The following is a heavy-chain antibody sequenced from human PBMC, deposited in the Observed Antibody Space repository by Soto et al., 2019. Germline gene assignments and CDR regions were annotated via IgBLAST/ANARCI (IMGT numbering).Heavy chain of an antibody. CDR2: ILYDGSNK. CDR1: GFTFSNYG. CDR3: AKSRDAYNFYFYYGMDV. V-gene: IGHV3-30*18. J-gene: IGHJ6*02. Sequence: GGSLRLSCAASGFTFSNYGMHWVRQTPGKGLEWVALILYDGSNKYYADSVKGRFTISRDNSKNTLYLQVSSLRAEDTAVYYCAKSRDAYNFYFYYGMDVWGQGTTVTVYS. D-gene: IGHD2-2*01.